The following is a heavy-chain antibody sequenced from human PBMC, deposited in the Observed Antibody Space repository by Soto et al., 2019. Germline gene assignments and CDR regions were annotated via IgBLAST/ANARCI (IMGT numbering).Heavy chain of an antibody. D-gene: IGHD3-16*01. CDR3: AQGGVRMDV. V-gene: IGHV4-59*01. Sequence: SETLSLTCTVSGGSISSYYWSWIRQPPGKGLEWIGYIYYSGSTNYNPSLKSRVTISVDTSKNQFSLKLSSVTAADTAVYYCAQGGVRMDVWGQGTKVTVSS. CDR2: IYYSGST. J-gene: IGHJ6*02. CDR1: GGSISSYY.